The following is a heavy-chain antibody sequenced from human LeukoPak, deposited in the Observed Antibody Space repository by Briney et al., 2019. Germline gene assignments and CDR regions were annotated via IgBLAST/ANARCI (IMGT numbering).Heavy chain of an antibody. V-gene: IGHV4-4*07. D-gene: IGHD3-3*01. CDR1: GGSISSYY. J-gene: IGHJ3*02. CDR2: IYTSGST. CDR3: ARDPTEVHYDFWSGYYTGHDAFDI. Sequence: SETLSLTCTVSGGSISSYYWSWFRQPAGKGLEWIGRIYTSGSTNYNPSLKSRVTMSVDTSKNQFSLKLSSVTAADTAVYYCARDPTEVHYDFWSGYYTGHDAFDIRGQGTMVTVSS.